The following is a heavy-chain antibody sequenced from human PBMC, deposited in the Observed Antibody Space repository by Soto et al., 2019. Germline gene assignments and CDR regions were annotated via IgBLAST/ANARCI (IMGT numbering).Heavy chain of an antibody. CDR2: IDWDDDK. J-gene: IGHJ6*02. CDR3: ARTHYDILTGSLSGMDV. D-gene: IGHD3-9*01. V-gene: IGHV2-70*04. CDR1: GFSLSTSGMR. Sequence: SGPTLVNPTQTLTLTCTFSGFSLSTSGMRVSWIRQPPGKALEWLARIDWDDDKFYSTSLKTRLTISKDTSKNQVVLTMTNMDPVDTATYYCARTHYDILTGSLSGMDVWGQGTPVTVSS.